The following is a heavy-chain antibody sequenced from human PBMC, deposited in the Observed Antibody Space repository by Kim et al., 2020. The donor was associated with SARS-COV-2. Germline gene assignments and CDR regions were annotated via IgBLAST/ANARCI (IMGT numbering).Heavy chain of an antibody. V-gene: IGHV3-21*01. Sequence: SSYIYYADAVKGRFTISRDNAKNSLYLQLNSLRVDDTAVYYCARRRSVDYWGQGTLVTVSS. CDR3: ARRRSVDY. J-gene: IGHJ4*02. CDR2: SSYI.